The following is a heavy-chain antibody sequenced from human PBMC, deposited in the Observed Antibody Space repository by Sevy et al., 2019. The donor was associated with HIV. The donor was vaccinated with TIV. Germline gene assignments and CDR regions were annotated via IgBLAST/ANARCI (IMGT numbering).Heavy chain of an antibody. Sequence: AGSLRLSCAASGFTFSSNGMHWVRQAPAKALEWVAVIWYDGSNKYYADSVKGRVTISRDNSKNTLFLQMNSLRDEDTAVYYCARGLADLPGYYYGMDVWGQGTTVTVSS. CDR3: ARGLADLPGYYYGMDV. J-gene: IGHJ6*02. CDR1: GFTFSSNG. D-gene: IGHD3-10*01. V-gene: IGHV3-33*01. CDR2: IWYDGSNK.